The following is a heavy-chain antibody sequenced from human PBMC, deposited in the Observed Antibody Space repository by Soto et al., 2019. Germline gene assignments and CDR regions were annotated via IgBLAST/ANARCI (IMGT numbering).Heavy chain of an antibody. CDR2: LSWDGGTT. CDR3: TKVETNFRTSGIVNADY. V-gene: IGHV3-43*01. J-gene: IGHJ4*02. Sequence: EVLLAESGGGVVKPGGSLRLSCVISGFTFDEHTMHWVRQAPGKGLEWISLLSWDGGTTYYAESVKGRFTISRDNSKESLCQEIDSLTTEDTALHYCTKVETNFRTSGIVNADYWRQGTLLT. CDR1: GFTFDEHT. D-gene: IGHD2-2*01.